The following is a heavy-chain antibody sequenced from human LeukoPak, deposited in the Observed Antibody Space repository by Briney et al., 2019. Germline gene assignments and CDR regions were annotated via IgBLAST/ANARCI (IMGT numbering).Heavy chain of an antibody. CDR2: IRYDGSNK. CDR1: GFTFSSYG. V-gene: IGHV3-30*02. Sequence: GGSLRLSCAASGFTFSSYGMHWVRQAPGKGLEWVAFIRYDGSNKYYADSVKGRFTISRDNAKNSLYLQMNSLRAEDTAVYYCARRAVPAAICDYWGQGTLVTVSS. J-gene: IGHJ4*02. CDR3: ARRAVPAAICDY. D-gene: IGHD2-2*01.